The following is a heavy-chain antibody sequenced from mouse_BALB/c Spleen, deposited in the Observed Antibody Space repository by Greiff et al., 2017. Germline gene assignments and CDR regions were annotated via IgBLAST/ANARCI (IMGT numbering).Heavy chain of an antibody. V-gene: IGHV1-14*01. CDR1: GYTFTSYV. CDR2: INPYNDGT. Sequence: EVQLQQSGPELVKPGASVKMSCKASGYTFTSYVMHWVKQKPGQGLEWIGYINPYNDGTKYNEKFKGKATLTSDKSSSTAYMELSSLTSEDSAVYYCARSRSYRDYYAMDYWGQGTSVTVSS. J-gene: IGHJ4*01. D-gene: IGHD1-1*01. CDR3: ARSRSYRDYYAMDY.